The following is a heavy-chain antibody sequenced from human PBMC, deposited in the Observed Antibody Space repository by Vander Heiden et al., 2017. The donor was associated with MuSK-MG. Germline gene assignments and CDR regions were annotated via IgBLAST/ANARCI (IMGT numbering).Heavy chain of an antibody. Sequence: QVQLQESGPGLVKPSQTLSLTCTVSGGFICSRRYYWSWIRPPAGKGLEWIGRIYTRGSTNYNPSLKSRVTMSVDTSKNQFSLKLSSVTAADTAVYYWAIGVGSSGYYGADYWGQGTLVTVSS. CDR3: AIGVGSSGYYGADY. CDR1: GGFICSRRYY. V-gene: IGHV4-61*02. D-gene: IGHD3-22*01. CDR2: IYTRGST. J-gene: IGHJ4*02.